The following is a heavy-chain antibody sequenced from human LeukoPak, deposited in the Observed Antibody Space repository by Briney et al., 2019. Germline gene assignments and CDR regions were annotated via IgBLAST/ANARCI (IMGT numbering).Heavy chain of an antibody. CDR1: GGSISSYY. J-gene: IGHJ4*02. Sequence: PSETLSLTCTVSGGSISSYYWSWIRQPAGKGLEGIGRIYTSGSTNYNPSLKSRVTMSVDTSKNQFSLKLSSVTAADTAVYYCAREYGSGRPYYFDYWGQGTLVTVSS. V-gene: IGHV4-4*07. CDR3: AREYGSGRPYYFDY. D-gene: IGHD3-10*01. CDR2: IYTSGST.